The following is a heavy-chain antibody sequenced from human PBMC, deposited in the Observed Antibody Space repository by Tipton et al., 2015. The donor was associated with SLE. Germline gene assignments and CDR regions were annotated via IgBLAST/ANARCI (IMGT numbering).Heavy chain of an antibody. J-gene: IGHJ4*02. Sequence: SLRLSCAASGFTFSSYDMHWVRQATGKGLEWVSAIGTAGDTYYPGSVKGRFTISRDNSKNTLYLQMNSLRAEDTAVYYCAKDPNRYYYGSGSHLDYWGQGTLVTVSS. D-gene: IGHD3-10*01. CDR2: IGTAGDT. CDR3: AKDPNRYYYGSGSHLDY. CDR1: GFTFSSYD. V-gene: IGHV3-13*04.